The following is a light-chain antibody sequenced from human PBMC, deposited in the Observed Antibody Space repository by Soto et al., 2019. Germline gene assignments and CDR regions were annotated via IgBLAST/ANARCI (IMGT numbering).Light chain of an antibody. CDR2: GAS. J-gene: IGKJ1*01. Sequence: EIVMTQSPATLSVSPGERATLSCRASQSVSSSLAWYQQKPGQAPRLLIYGASTRATGIPARFSGSGSGTEFTLTISNVQSEDFAVYYCQQYNNWPPWAFGQGTKVEIK. CDR3: QQYNNWPPWA. CDR1: QSVSSS. V-gene: IGKV3-15*01.